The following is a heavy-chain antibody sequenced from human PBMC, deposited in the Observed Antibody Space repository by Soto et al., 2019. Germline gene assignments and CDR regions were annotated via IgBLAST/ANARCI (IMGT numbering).Heavy chain of an antibody. CDR2: ISAYNGNT. Sequence: ASVKVSCKASGYTFTSYGISWVRQAPGQGLEWMGWISAYNGNTNYAQKLQGRVTMTTDTSTSTAYMELRSLRSDDTAVYYCARDLGNRYYYYYGMDVWGQGTTVTVSS. CDR1: GYTFTSYG. D-gene: IGHD2-15*01. CDR3: ARDLGNRYYYYYGMDV. J-gene: IGHJ6*02. V-gene: IGHV1-18*04.